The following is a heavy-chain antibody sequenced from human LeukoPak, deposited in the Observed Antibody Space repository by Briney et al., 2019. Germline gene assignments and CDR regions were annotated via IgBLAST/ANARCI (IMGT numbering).Heavy chain of an antibody. J-gene: IGHJ4*02. V-gene: IGHV3-23*01. CDR3: ATRAPYYFDY. CDR2: ITGSGAST. CDR1: GFTFSNSG. D-gene: IGHD3-16*01. Sequence: GGSLRLSCAASGFTFSNSGMSRVRQAPGKGLEWVSSITGSGASTYYADSVKGRFTISRDNSKNTLYLQMNSLKAEDTALYYCATRAPYYFDYWGQGTLVTVSS.